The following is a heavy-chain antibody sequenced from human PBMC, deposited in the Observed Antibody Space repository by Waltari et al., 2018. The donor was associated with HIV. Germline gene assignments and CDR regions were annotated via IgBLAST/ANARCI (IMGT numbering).Heavy chain of an antibody. CDR1: GGSISSYY. D-gene: IGHD3-3*01. J-gene: IGHJ3*02. CDR2: IYTSGST. CDR3: ARDLSSEGFLEWTTGAFDI. V-gene: IGHV4-4*07. Sequence: QVQLQESGPGLVKPSETLSLTCTVSGGSISSYYWSWIRQPAGKGLEWIGRIYTSGSTNYNPSLKSLVTMSVDTSKNQFSLKLSSVTAADTAVYYCARDLSSEGFLEWTTGAFDIWGQGTMVTVSS.